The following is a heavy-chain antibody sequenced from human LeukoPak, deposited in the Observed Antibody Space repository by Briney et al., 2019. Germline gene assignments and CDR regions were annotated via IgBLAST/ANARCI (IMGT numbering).Heavy chain of an antibody. D-gene: IGHD3-9*01. CDR1: GGSISSGGYS. V-gene: IGHV4-30-2*01. CDR3: ARGGYDILTGYPDDAFDI. Sequence: SETLSLTCAVSGGSISSGGYSWSWIRQPPGKGLEWIGYIYHSGSTYYNPSLKSRVTISVDRSKNQFSLKLRSVTAADTAVYYCARGGYDILTGYPDDAFDIWGQGTMVTVSS. CDR2: IYHSGST. J-gene: IGHJ3*02.